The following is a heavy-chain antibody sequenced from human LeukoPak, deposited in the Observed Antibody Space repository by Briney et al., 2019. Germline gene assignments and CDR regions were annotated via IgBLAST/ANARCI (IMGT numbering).Heavy chain of an antibody. D-gene: IGHD3-3*01. CDR2: ISAYNGNT. CDR1: GYTFTSYG. Sequence: ASVKVSCKASGYTFTSYGISWVRQAPGQGLEWMGWISAYNGNTNYAQKLQGRVTMTTDTSTSTAYMELRSLRSDDTAVYYCARDQDDFWSGYLPSYYYYYMDVWGKGTTVTVSS. J-gene: IGHJ6*03. CDR3: ARDQDDFWSGYLPSYYYYYMDV. V-gene: IGHV1-18*01.